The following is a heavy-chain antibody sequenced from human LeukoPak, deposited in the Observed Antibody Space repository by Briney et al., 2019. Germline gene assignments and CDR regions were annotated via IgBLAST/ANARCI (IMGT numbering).Heavy chain of an antibody. CDR3: VRDAPYGDNFGSFDM. V-gene: IGHV3-74*01. Sequence: GGSLRLSCAASGFTFSNYWMHWVRQAPGKGLMWVSRINSDGGSITYADSVKGRFTISRDNANNTLFLQMYSLGAEDTAVYYCVRDAPYGDNFGSFDMWGQGTTVTVSS. CDR2: INSDGGSI. J-gene: IGHJ3*02. CDR1: GFTFSNYW. D-gene: IGHD4-23*01.